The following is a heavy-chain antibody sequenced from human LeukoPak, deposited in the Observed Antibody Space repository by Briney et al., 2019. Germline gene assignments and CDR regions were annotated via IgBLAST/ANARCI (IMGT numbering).Heavy chain of an antibody. J-gene: IGHJ4*02. CDR3: ARRPYDFWSGYYYLYFDY. Sequence: PSETLSLTCTVSGGSISSSSYYWGWIRQPPGKGLEWIGSIYYSGSTYYNPSFKSRVTISVDTSKNQFSLKLSSVTAADTAVYYCARRPYDFWSGYYYLYFDYWGQGTLVTVSS. CDR2: IYYSGST. V-gene: IGHV4-39*01. CDR1: GGSISSSSYY. D-gene: IGHD3-3*01.